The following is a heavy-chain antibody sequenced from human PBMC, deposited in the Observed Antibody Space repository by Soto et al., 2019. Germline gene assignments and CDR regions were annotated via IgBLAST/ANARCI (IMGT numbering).Heavy chain of an antibody. J-gene: IGHJ4*02. Sequence: GGSLRLSCAASGFTFSSYAMHWVRQAPGKGLEWVAVISYDGSNKYYADSVKGRFTISRDNSKNTLYLQMNSLRAEDTAVYYCARDREWYCSGGSCYSSAFDYWGQGTLVTVSS. CDR1: GFTFSSYA. D-gene: IGHD2-15*01. CDR2: ISYDGSNK. CDR3: ARDREWYCSGGSCYSSAFDY. V-gene: IGHV3-30-3*01.